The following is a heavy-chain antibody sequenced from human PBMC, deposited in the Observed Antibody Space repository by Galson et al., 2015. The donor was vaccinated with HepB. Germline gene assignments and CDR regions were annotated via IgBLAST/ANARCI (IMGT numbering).Heavy chain of an antibody. D-gene: IGHD4-17*01. J-gene: IGHJ4*02. CDR2: INSSGGTT. Sequence: SVKVSCKASGYTFTNYYMHWVRQASGQGLEWMGIINSSGGTTSYAQKFQGRVTMTRDTSTSTVYMELSSLRSEDTAVYYCTRAPSLYGEIDYWGQGTLVTVSS. V-gene: IGHV1-46*03. CDR1: GYTFTNYY. CDR3: TRAPSLYGEIDY.